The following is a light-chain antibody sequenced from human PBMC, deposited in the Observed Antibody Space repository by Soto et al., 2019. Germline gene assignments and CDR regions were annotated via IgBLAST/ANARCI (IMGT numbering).Light chain of an antibody. CDR2: GAS. CDR3: QQYNSWLWT. Sequence: EIVLTQSPGTLSLSPGERATLSCRASQSVSSSHLAWYQHKPGQAPRLLIYGASTRATGIPARFSGSGSGTEFTLIISSLQSEDSAVYYCQQYNSWLWTFGQGTKVDIK. CDR1: QSVSSSH. V-gene: IGKV3-15*01. J-gene: IGKJ1*01.